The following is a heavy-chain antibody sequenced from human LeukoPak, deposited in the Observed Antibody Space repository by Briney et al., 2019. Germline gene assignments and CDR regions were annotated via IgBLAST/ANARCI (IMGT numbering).Heavy chain of an antibody. V-gene: IGHV4-30-4*01. CDR3: ARGDSSSWSFKI. CDR2: IYYSGTA. D-gene: IGHD6-13*01. J-gene: IGHJ4*02. Sequence: SETLSLTCTVSGGSLSSSDHYWSWIRQPPGKGLEWIAYIYYSGTAYYNPSLKSRVSISVDTSKNQFSLKLSSVTAADTAVYYCARGDSSSWSFKIWGQGTLVTVSS. CDR1: GGSLSSSDHY.